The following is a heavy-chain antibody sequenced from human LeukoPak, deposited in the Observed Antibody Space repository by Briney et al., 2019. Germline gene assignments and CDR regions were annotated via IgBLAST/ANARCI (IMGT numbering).Heavy chain of an antibody. J-gene: IGHJ5*02. CDR2: MNQGGGA. V-gene: IGHV4-34*01. CDR3: ARGSIVGWFDP. D-gene: IGHD1-26*01. CDR1: GASLSGFF. Sequence: SETLSLTCAVDGASLSGFFWNWIRQSPGKGLEWIGEMNQGGGANFNPSLESRVIIAVDPSKNHFTLKVNSVTEADTAVYYCARGSIVGWFDPWGQGTLVTVSS.